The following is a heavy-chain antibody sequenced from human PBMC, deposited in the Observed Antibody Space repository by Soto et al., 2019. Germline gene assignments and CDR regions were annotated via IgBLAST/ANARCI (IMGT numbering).Heavy chain of an antibody. CDR1: GYTFTNYY. Sequence: ASVKVSCKASGYTFTNYYIHWVRQTPGQGLEWMGIINPWGGSTSYTQKFQGRVTMTRDPSITTAYMELSRLRSDDTAVYYCARNYYDSSDRDYLDYWGQGTTVTVSS. CDR2: INPWGGST. D-gene: IGHD3-22*01. J-gene: IGHJ4*02. CDR3: ARNYYDSSDRDYLDY. V-gene: IGHV1-46*01.